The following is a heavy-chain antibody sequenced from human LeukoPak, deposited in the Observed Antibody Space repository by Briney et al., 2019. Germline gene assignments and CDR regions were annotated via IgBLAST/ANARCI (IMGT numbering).Heavy chain of an antibody. V-gene: IGHV1-2*06. CDR3: ASRGYSYGLTFDY. CDR2: INPNSGGT. D-gene: IGHD5-18*01. CDR1: GYTFTGYY. Sequence: ASEKVSCKASGYTFTGYYMHWVRQAPGQGLEWMGRINPNSGGTNYAQKFQGRVTMTRDTSISTAYMELSRLRSDDTAVYYCASRGYSYGLTFDYWGQGTLVTVSS. J-gene: IGHJ4*02.